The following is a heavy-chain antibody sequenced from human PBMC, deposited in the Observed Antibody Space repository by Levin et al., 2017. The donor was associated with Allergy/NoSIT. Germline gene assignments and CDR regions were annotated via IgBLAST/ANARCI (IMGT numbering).Heavy chain of an antibody. CDR2: IYYNGNT. D-gene: IGHD2-2*01. V-gene: IGHV4-59*01. CDR1: GDSISTSY. CDR3: AREGGYCTSSNCFHLDP. Sequence: SQTLSLTCSVSGDSISTSYWNWIRPPPGKGLEWIGYIYYNGNTNYNPSLNSRVTISVDTSKNQFSLKLTSVTATDTAVYYCAREGGYCTSSNCFHLDPWGQGTLVTVSS. J-gene: IGHJ5*02.